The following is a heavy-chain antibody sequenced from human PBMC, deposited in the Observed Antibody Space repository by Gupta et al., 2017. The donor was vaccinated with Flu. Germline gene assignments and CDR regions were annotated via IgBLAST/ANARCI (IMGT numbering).Heavy chain of an antibody. CDR3: ARAGIEDSSASRYYGMDV. CDR1: GYTFTGYY. D-gene: IGHD6-6*01. Sequence: QVQLVQSGAEVKKPGASVKVSCKASGYTFTGYYMHWVRQAPGQGLEWMGWINTNSGGTNYAKKLQGRVTMTRDTSISTADRELRRLRSEETAVYDCARAGIEDSSASRYYGMDVGGQGTTVTVSS. V-gene: IGHV1-2*02. J-gene: IGHJ6*02. CDR2: INTNSGGT.